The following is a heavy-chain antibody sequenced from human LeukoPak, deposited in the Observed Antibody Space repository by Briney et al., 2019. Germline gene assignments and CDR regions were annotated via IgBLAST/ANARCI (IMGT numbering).Heavy chain of an antibody. D-gene: IGHD6-6*01. CDR3: ARDVGEYSSSLLPGWFDP. CDR1: GFTFSSYA. J-gene: IGHJ5*02. V-gene: IGHV3-30-3*01. CDR2: ISYDGSNK. Sequence: GGSLRLSCAASGFTFSSYAMHWVRQAPGKGLGWVAVISYDGSNKYYADSVKGRFTISRDNSKNTLYLQMNSLRAEDTAVYYCARDVGEYSSSLLPGWFDPWGQGTLVTVSS.